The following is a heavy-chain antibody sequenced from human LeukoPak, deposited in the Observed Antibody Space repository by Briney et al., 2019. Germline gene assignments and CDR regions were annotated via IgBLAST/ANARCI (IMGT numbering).Heavy chain of an antibody. CDR3: TKRPVVVITTPYFDY. CDR2: ISGSGTST. D-gene: IGHD3-22*01. V-gene: IGHV3-23*01. J-gene: IGHJ4*02. CDR1: GFTFSSYA. Sequence: GGYLRLYCAASGFTFSSYAMSWVRQAPGKGLEWVSSISGSGTSTYYADSVKGRFTISRDNSKNTLFLQMNSLRAEDTAVYYCTKRPVVVITTPYFDYWGQGTLVTVSS.